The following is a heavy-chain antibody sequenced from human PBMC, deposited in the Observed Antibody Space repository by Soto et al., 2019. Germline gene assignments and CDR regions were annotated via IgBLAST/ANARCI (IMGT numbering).Heavy chain of an antibody. CDR3: ARDSGRYCSSISCPFDP. J-gene: IGHJ5*02. CDR1: GFTFSSYS. CDR2: ISSSSSFI. V-gene: IGHV3-21*01. D-gene: IGHD2-2*01. Sequence: PGGSLRLSCAASGFTFSSYSMNWVRQAPGKGLEWVSSISSSSSFIYYADSVRGRFTISRDNAKNSLYLQMNSLRAEDTAVYYCARDSGRYCSSISCPFDPWGQGTLVTVSS.